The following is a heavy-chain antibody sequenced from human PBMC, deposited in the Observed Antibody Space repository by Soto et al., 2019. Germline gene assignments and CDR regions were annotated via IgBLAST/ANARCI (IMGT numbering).Heavy chain of an antibody. CDR2: TVVGSGST. D-gene: IGHD2-15*01. CDR3: AADRVSGGGIF. J-gene: IGHJ4*02. CDR1: GFTFSSSA. V-gene: IGHV1-58*01. Sequence: ASVKVSCKASGFTFSSSAVQWVRQARGKRLEWIGWTVVGSGSTNYAQNFHERVTISMDMSTSTAYMELSSLRSEDTAVYYCAADRVSGGGIFWGQGTLVTVSS.